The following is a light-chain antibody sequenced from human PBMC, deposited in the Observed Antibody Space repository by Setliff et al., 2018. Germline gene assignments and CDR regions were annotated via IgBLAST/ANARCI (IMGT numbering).Light chain of an antibody. Sequence: ELTQPPSVSVAPGKTARITCGGNNIGSKSVHWYQQKPGQAPVLVIYYDSDRPSGIPERFSGSNSGNTATLTISRVEAGDEADYYCQVWDSSSDHSVVFGGGTK. V-gene: IGLV3-21*04. CDR2: YDS. CDR3: QVWDSSSDHSVV. J-gene: IGLJ2*01. CDR1: NIGSKS.